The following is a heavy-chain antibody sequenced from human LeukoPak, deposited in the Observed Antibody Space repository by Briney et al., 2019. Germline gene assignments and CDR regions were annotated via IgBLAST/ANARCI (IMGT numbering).Heavy chain of an antibody. CDR3: VSGTGSYYHQGF. D-gene: IGHD1-26*01. CDR2: IIPALDIT. CDR1: GGTFNNYA. Sequence: SVKVSCKASGGTFNNYAFTWVRQAPGQGLEWMGRIIPALDITNYAQKFQGRVTITADTSTSTGYMDLSSLRSDDTAVYYCVSGTGSYYHQGFWGQGTLVTVSS. J-gene: IGHJ4*02. V-gene: IGHV1-69*04.